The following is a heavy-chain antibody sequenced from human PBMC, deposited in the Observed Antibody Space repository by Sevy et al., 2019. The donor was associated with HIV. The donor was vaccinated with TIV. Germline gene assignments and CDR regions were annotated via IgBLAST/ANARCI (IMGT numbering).Heavy chain of an antibody. J-gene: IGHJ3*02. CDR2: ISYDGSNK. CDR3: AREGDIEEDVSAFDI. D-gene: IGHD2-15*01. CDR1: GFTVSRYA. V-gene: IGHV3-30-3*01. Sequence: GGSLRLSCAASGFTVSRYAMHWVRQAPGKGLEWVAVISYDGSNKYYADSVKGRFTISRDNSKNTLYLQMNSLRAEDTAVYYCAREGDIEEDVSAFDIWGQGTMVTVSS.